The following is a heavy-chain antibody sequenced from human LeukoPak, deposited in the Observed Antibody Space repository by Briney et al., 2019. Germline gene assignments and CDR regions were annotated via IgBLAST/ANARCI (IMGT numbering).Heavy chain of an antibody. D-gene: IGHD3-3*01. Sequence: PSETLSLTCTVSGGSIRSYYWSWLRQSAGKRLEWIGRVYISGKTSYKPSLRSRVTMSVDTSKNQFSLQVNSVTAADTAVYYCARERRYYTFWSDSSRDAFDIWGPGTRVTVS. CDR2: VYISGKT. V-gene: IGHV4-4*07. J-gene: IGHJ3*02. CDR1: GGSIRSYY. CDR3: ARERRYYTFWSDSSRDAFDI.